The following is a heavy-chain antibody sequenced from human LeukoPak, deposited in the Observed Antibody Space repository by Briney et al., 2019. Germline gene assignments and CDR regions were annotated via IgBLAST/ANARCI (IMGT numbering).Heavy chain of an antibody. CDR3: ARVGNSSWYGDFDY. D-gene: IGHD6-13*01. V-gene: IGHV1-2*02. J-gene: IGHJ4*02. CDR2: INPNSGGT. CDR1: GYTFTGYY. Sequence: ASVKVSCKASGYTFTGYYMHWVRQAPGQGLEWVGWINPNSGGTNYAQKFQGRVTMTRDTSISTAYMELSRLRSDDTAVYYCARVGNSSWYGDFDYWGQGTLVTVSS.